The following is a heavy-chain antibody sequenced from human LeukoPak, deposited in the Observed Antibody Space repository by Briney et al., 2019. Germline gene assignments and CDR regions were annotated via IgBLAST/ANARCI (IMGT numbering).Heavy chain of an antibody. CDR1: GGSFSGYY. D-gene: IGHD6-6*01. Sequence: SETLSLTCAVYGGSFSGYYWSWIRQPPGEGLEWMGEINHSGSTNYNPSLKGRVTISVDTSKNQFSLKLSSVTAADTAVYYCARGYLAARPPLHYWGQGTLVTVSS. CDR2: INHSGST. V-gene: IGHV4-34*01. CDR3: ARGYLAARPPLHY. J-gene: IGHJ4*02.